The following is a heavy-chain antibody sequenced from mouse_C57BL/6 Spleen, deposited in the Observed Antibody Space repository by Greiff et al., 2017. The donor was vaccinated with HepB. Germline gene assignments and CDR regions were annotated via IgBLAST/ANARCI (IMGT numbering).Heavy chain of an antibody. V-gene: IGHV8-12*01. J-gene: IGHJ2*01. Sequence: QVTLKECGPGILQSSQTLSLTCSFSGFSLSTSGMGVSWIRQPSGKGLEWLAHIYWDDDKRYNPSLKSRLTISKDTSRNQVFLKITSVDTADTATYYCARRGSNLVFDYWGQGTTLTVSS. CDR1: GFSLSTSGMG. CDR3: ARRGSNLVFDY. CDR2: IYWDDDK. D-gene: IGHD2-5*01.